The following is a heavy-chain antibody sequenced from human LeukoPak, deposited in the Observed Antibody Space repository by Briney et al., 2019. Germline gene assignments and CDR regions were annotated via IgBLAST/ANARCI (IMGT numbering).Heavy chain of an antibody. J-gene: IGHJ1*01. CDR1: GGSISSGDYS. D-gene: IGHD2-15*01. CDR2: IYQSGST. CDR3: ARRARYRSGGSCSRQEYFQH. Sequence: SQTLSLTCTISGGSISSGDYSWSWIRQPPGKGLEWIGYIYQSGSTYYNPSLKSRVTISVDTSRNQFSLKLSSVTAADTAVYYCARRARYRSGGSCSRQEYFQHWGQGTLVTVSS. V-gene: IGHV4-30-2*01.